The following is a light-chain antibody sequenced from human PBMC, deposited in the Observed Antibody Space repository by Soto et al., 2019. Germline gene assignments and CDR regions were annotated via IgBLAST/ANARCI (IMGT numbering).Light chain of an antibody. Sequence: EILLTQSPATLSVSPGARSTLSCRPSQNAMYNLAWYQQKPGQAPRLLVYGASTRATDAPPRFRGSGSGTEFSLTISSLQSEDYATYFCQQYSSWPRTFGQGSRVEIK. CDR2: GAS. CDR1: QNAMYN. CDR3: QQYSSWPRT. J-gene: IGKJ1*01. V-gene: IGKV3-15*01.